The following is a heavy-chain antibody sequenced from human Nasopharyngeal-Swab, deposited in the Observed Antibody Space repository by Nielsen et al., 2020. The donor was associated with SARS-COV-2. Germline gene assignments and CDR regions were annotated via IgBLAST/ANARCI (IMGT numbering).Heavy chain of an antibody. Sequence: GESLKISCAASGFTFSSYAMHWVRQAPGKGLEWVAVISYDGSNKYYADSVKGRFTISGDNSKNTLYLQMNSLRAEDTAVYYCARDYYDSSGYSDYGMDVWGQGTTVTVSS. CDR1: GFTFSSYA. D-gene: IGHD3-22*01. CDR3: ARDYYDSSGYSDYGMDV. J-gene: IGHJ6*02. V-gene: IGHV3-30-3*01. CDR2: ISYDGSNK.